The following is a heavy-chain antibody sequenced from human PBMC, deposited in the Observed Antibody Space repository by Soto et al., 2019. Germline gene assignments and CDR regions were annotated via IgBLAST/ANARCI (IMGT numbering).Heavy chain of an antibody. J-gene: IGHJ6*02. CDR1: GFTFTSSA. Sequence: SVKVSCKASGFTFTSSAVQWVRQARGQRLEWIGWIVVGSGNTNYAQKFQERVTITRDMSTSTAYMELSSLRSEDTAVYYCAAGCSYGFSWRCYYGMDVWGQGTTVTVAS. CDR3: AAGCSYGFSWRCYYGMDV. D-gene: IGHD5-18*01. V-gene: IGHV1-58*01. CDR2: IVVGSGNT.